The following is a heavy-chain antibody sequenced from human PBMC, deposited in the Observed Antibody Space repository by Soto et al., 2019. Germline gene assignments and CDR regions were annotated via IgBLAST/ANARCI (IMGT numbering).Heavy chain of an antibody. J-gene: IGHJ4*02. D-gene: IGHD6-19*01. Sequence: EVQLLESGGGLVQPGGSLRLSCAAPGFTFSNYAMNWVRQAPGKGLEWVSVISGSGGSTYYADSVKGRFTISRDNSKNTLYLQMNSLRGEDTAVYYCARRSSGWYFDHWGQGTLVTVSS. CDR3: ARRSSGWYFDH. CDR2: ISGSGGST. CDR1: GFTFSNYA. V-gene: IGHV3-23*01.